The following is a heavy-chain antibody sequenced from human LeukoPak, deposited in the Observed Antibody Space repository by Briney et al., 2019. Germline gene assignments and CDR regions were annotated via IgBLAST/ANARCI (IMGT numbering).Heavy chain of an antibody. Sequence: GGSLRLSCAASGFTFSSSAMSWVRQAPGKGLEWVSSISGSGDTTYYTDSVKGRFTISRDDSKNTLSLQMNSLTVEDTAVYYCARDLAWGAFDYWGQGTLVTVSS. CDR1: GFTFSSSA. D-gene: IGHD7-27*01. CDR3: ARDLAWGAFDY. J-gene: IGHJ4*02. CDR2: ISGSGDTT. V-gene: IGHV3-23*01.